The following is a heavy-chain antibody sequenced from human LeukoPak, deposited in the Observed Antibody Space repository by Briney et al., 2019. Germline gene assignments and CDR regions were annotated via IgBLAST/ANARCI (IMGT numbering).Heavy chain of an antibody. Sequence: SVKDSCKASGYTFTSYGISWVRQAPGQGLEWMGGIIPIFGTANYAQKFQGRVTITADESTSTAYMELSSLRSEDTAVYYCARAYYYDSSGYYPLDYWGQGTLVTVSS. V-gene: IGHV1-69*13. D-gene: IGHD3-22*01. CDR3: ARAYYYDSSGYYPLDY. J-gene: IGHJ4*02. CDR2: IIPIFGTA. CDR1: GYTFTSYG.